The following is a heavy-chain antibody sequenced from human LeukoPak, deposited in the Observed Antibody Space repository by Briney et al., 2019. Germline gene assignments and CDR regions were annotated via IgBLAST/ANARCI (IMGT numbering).Heavy chain of an antibody. CDR2: ISSSSSYI. V-gene: IGHV3-21*01. CDR1: GFTFSSYS. J-gene: IGHJ5*02. Sequence: GGSLRLSCAASGFTFSSYSMNWVRQAPGKGLEWVSSISSSSSYIYYADSVKGRFTISRDNAKNSLYLQMNSLRAEDTAVYYCARGSEANWFDPWGQGTLVTVSS. CDR3: ARGSEANWFDP.